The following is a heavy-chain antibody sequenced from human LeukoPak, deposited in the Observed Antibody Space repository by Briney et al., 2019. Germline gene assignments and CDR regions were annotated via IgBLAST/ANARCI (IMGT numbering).Heavy chain of an antibody. CDR3: ARAMVRGVIIHYYYYGMDV. CDR1: GFTFSSYE. V-gene: IGHV3-48*03. J-gene: IGHJ6*04. Sequence: GGSQRLSCAASGFTFSSYEMNWVRQAPGKGLEWVSYIGSSGSTIYYADSVKGRFTISRDNAKNSLYLQMNSLRAEDTAVYYCARAMVRGVIIHYYYYGMDVWGKGTTVTVSS. CDR2: IGSSGSTI. D-gene: IGHD3-10*01.